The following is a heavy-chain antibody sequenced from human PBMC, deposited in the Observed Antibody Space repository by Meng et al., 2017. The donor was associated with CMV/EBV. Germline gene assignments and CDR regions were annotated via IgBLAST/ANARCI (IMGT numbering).Heavy chain of an antibody. J-gene: IGHJ6*02. CDR2: IYYSGST. D-gene: IGHD2-2*01. Sequence: SETLSLTCTVPGGSISSGGYYWSWIRQHPGKGLEWIGYIYYSGSTYYNPSLKSRVTISVDTSKNQFSLKLSSVTAADTAVYYCARESRGSSPPYYYYYGMDVWGQGTTVTVSS. CDR1: GGSISSGGYY. V-gene: IGHV4-31*03. CDR3: ARESRGSSPPYYYYYGMDV.